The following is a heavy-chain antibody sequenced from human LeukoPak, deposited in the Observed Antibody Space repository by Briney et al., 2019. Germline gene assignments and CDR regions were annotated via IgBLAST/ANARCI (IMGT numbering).Heavy chain of an antibody. CDR3: ARTLTSYGDYEEFDY. Sequence: SVKVSCKASGGTFSSYAISWVRQAPGQGLEWMGGIIPIFGTANYARKFQGRVTITADESTSTAYMELSSLRSEDTAVYYCARTLTSYGDYEEFDYWGQGTLVTVSS. CDR1: GGTFSSYA. V-gene: IGHV1-69*01. CDR2: IIPIFGTA. D-gene: IGHD4-17*01. J-gene: IGHJ4*02.